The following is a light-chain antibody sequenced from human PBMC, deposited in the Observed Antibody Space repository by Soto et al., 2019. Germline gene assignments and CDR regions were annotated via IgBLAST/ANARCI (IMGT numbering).Light chain of an antibody. CDR2: ANR. V-gene: IGLV1-40*01. J-gene: IGLJ2*01. CDR3: PSYGSSLRGSL. CDR1: SSNIGAGYD. Sequence: QSVLTQPPSVSAAPGQRVTISCTGSSSNIGAGYDVHWYQHLPGTAPKLLIYANRGRPSGVPDRFSGSKSGTSASLGITGVQDEDEADYYCPSYGSSLRGSLFGGGTKLTVL.